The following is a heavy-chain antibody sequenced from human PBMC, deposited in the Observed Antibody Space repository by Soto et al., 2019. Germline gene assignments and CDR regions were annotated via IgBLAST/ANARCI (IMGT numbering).Heavy chain of an antibody. CDR2: ITGRGANT. V-gene: IGHV3-23*01. J-gene: IGHJ4*02. CDR1: GFTCSSYT. D-gene: IGHD3-10*01. CDR3: AKALRGGGNFGHFDY. Sequence: EVQLLESGGGLVQPGGSLRLSCAASGFTCSSYTMTWVRQAPGKGLEWVSAITGRGANTNHADSVKGRFTISRDNSTSTLSLQMNSLRAEDTAVYYCAKALRGGGNFGHFDYWGQGTLVTVSS.